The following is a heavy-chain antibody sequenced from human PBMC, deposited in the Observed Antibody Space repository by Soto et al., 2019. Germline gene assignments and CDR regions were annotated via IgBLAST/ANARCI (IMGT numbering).Heavy chain of an antibody. J-gene: IGHJ4*02. D-gene: IGHD4-17*01. CDR3: AKGNGDYVSPYFDF. Sequence: PGGSLRLSCAASGFTFRNYAISWVRQAPGRGLQWVSAISGSGDSIYYADSVKDRFTISRDNSKNTVYVQMNSLRAEDSAIYYCAKGNGDYVSPYFDFWGQGTLVTVSS. CDR2: ISGSGDSI. CDR1: GFTFRNYA. V-gene: IGHV3-23*01.